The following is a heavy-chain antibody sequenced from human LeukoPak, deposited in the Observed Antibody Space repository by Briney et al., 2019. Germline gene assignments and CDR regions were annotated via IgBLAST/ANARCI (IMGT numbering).Heavy chain of an antibody. Sequence: PSETLSLTCAVYGGSFSGYYWSWIRQPPGKGLEWIGEINHSGSTNYNPSLKSRVTISVDTSKNQFSLKLSSVTAADTAVYYCARVLVQGEYFDYWGQGTLVTVSS. J-gene: IGHJ4*02. CDR2: INHSGST. V-gene: IGHV4-34*01. CDR3: ARVLVQGEYFDY. CDR1: GGSFSGYY. D-gene: IGHD6-13*01.